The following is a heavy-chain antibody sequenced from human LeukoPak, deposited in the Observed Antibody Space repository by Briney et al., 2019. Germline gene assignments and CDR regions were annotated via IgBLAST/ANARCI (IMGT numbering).Heavy chain of an antibody. CDR1: GGSISSSSYY. D-gene: IGHD3-3*01. Sequence: PSETLSLTCTVSGGSISSSSYYWGWIRQPPGKGLEWIGSIYYSGSTYYKPSLKSRVTISVDTSKNQFSLKLSAVTAADTAVYYCASNYDLWSGYYRYWGQGTLVTVSS. CDR3: ASNYDLWSGYYRY. J-gene: IGHJ4*02. CDR2: IYYSGST. V-gene: IGHV4-39*07.